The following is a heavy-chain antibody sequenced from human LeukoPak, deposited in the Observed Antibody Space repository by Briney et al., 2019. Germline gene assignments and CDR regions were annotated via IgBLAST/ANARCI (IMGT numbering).Heavy chain of an antibody. CDR3: ARGRGLDY. CDR2: IYYSGST. J-gene: IGHJ4*02. Sequence: PSETLSLTCTVSGGSISSSSYYWGWIRQPPGKGLEWIGSIYYSGSTYYNPSLKSRVTISVDTSKNQFSLKLSSVTAADTAVYYCARGRGLDYWGQGTLVTVSS. CDR1: GGSISSSSYY. V-gene: IGHV4-39*07. D-gene: IGHD3-10*01.